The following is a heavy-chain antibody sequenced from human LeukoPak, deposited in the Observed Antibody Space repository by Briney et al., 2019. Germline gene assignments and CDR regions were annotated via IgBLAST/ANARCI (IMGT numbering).Heavy chain of an antibody. D-gene: IGHD4-23*01. CDR3: ARRPDYGGTPTFDY. V-gene: IGHV3-66*01. J-gene: IGHJ4*02. CDR1: GVTVSSNY. Sequence: PGGSLRLSCAASGVTVSSNYMSWVRQAPGKGLEWVSVLYSDGSTYYADSVKGRFTISRDNSKNTLYLQMNSLRAEDTAVYFCARRPDYGGTPTFDYWRQGTLVTVSS. CDR2: LYSDGST.